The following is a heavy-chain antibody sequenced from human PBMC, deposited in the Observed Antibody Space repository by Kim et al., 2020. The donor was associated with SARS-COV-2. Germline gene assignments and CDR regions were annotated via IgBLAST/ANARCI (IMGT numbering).Heavy chain of an antibody. CDR2: IYWDDDK. CDR3: AHRPGYCTNGVCYIPDYYDSSGYGWFDP. V-gene: IGHV2-5*02. D-gene: IGHD2-8*01. Sequence: SGPTLVKPTQTLTLTCTFSGFSLSTSGVGVGWIRQPPGKALEWLALIYWDDDKRYSPSLKSRLTITKDTSKNQVVLTMTNMDPVDTATYYCAHRPGYCTNGVCYIPDYYDSSGYGWFDPWGQGTLVTVSS. J-gene: IGHJ5*02. CDR1: GFSLSTSGVG.